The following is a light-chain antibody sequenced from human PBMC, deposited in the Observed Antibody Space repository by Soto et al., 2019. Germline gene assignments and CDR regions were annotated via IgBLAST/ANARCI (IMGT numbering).Light chain of an antibody. CDR1: QSISSW. J-gene: IGKJ1*01. CDR3: QQYYTYPWT. Sequence: DIQMTQSPSTLSASVGDRVTITCRASQSISSWLAWYQQRPGKAPKLLIYKASNLESGVPSMFNGSGSGTELTLTISSLHPDDFATYYCQQYYTYPWTFGPGTKVEIK. CDR2: KAS. V-gene: IGKV1-5*03.